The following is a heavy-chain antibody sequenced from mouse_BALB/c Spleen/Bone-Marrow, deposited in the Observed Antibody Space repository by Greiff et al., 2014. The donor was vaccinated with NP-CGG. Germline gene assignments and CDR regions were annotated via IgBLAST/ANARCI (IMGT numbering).Heavy chain of an antibody. V-gene: IGHV5-12-2*01. D-gene: IGHD1-1*01. CDR2: ISNGGGST. J-gene: IGHJ2*01. CDR3: ARHGGSRGYYFDY. Sequence: DVKLVESGGGLVQPGGSLKLSCAASGFTFSSYTMSWVRQTPEKRLEWVAYISNGGGSTYYPDTVKGRFTISRDNAKNTLYLQMSSLKSEDTAMYYCARHGGSRGYYFDYWGQGTTLTGSS. CDR1: GFTFSSYT.